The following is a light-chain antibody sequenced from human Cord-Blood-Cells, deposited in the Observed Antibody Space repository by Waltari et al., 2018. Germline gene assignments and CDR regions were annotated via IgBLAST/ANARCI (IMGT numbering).Light chain of an antibody. CDR1: QSISSY. CDR2: AAS. Sequence: DIQMTQSPSSLSASVGDRVTITCRASQSISSYLNWYQQKPGKAPKLLIYAASSLQSGVPSRFSGSGSGTDFTLTISSLQPEDFATYYCQQSYSTPMSTFGQGSRVE. V-gene: IGKV1-39*01. CDR3: QQSYSTPMST. J-gene: IGKJ2*01.